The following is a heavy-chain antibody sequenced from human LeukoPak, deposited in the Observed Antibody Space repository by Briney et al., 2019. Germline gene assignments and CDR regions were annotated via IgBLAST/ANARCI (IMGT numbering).Heavy chain of an antibody. CDR3: ARAERFGELSRPNYY. Sequence: PGGPLRLFCAASVFLYRSYRMHGPRQATGEGLAGVSRINCDGSSTSYADSVKGRFTISRDNAKNTLYLQMNSLRAEDMAVYYCARAERFGELSRPNYYWGQGALVNVSS. V-gene: IGHV3-74*01. CDR1: VFLYRSYR. J-gene: IGHJ4*02. D-gene: IGHD3-10*01. CDR2: INCDGSST.